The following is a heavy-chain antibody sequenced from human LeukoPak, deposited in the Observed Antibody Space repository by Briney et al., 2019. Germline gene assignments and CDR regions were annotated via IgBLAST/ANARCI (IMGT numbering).Heavy chain of an antibody. V-gene: IGHV4-59*01. CDR1: GGSISSYY. CDR2: IYYSGST. CDR3: ARTLVNYYDSSGYEDVFDI. Sequence: SETLSLTCTVSGGSISSYYWSWIRQPPGKGLEWIGYIYYSGSTNYNPSLKSRVTISVDTSKNQFSLKLSSVTAADTAVYYCARTLVNYYDSSGYEDVFDIWGQGTMVTVSS. D-gene: IGHD3-22*01. J-gene: IGHJ3*02.